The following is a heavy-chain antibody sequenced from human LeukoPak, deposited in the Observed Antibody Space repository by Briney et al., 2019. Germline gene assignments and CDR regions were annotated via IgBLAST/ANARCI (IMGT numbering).Heavy chain of an antibody. CDR3: ARDGVDCSGGSCSHFWENWFDP. Sequence: ASVKVSCKASGYTFTSYDINWVRHASGQGLEWMGWINPNSGGTNYAQKFQGRVTMTRDTSISTAYMELSRLRSDDTAVYYCARDGVDCSGGSCSHFWENWFDPWGQGTLVTVSS. V-gene: IGHV1-2*02. J-gene: IGHJ5*02. CDR2: INPNSGGT. CDR1: GYTFTSYD. D-gene: IGHD2-15*01.